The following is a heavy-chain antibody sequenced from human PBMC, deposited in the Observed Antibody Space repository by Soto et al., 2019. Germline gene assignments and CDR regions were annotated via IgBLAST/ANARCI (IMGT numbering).Heavy chain of an antibody. CDR2: IYHSGST. CDR3: ARDPVPDHPYYGMGV. V-gene: IGHV4-30-4*01. CDR1: GGSISSDDYY. Sequence: SETLSLTCTVSGGSISSDDYYWSWVRQLPGKGLEWIGYIYHSGSTYYNPSLKSRLTISVAASKNQFSLRLRSVTAADTAIYYCARDPVPDHPYYGMGVWGQGTTVTVSS. J-gene: IGHJ6*02. D-gene: IGHD2-2*01.